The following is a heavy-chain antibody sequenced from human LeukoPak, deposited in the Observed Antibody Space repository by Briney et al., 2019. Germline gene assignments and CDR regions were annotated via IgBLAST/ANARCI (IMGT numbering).Heavy chain of an antibody. CDR3: ARHWSIAAAKNWFDP. D-gene: IGHD6-13*01. V-gene: IGHV4-4*09. Sequence: SETLSLTCSVSGASISSDYWSWIRQPPGKGLEWIGNIYSSETTKYNPSLRSRATISVDTSKNQFSLKLSSVTAADTAVYYCARHWSIAAAKNWFDPWGQGTLVTVSS. CDR1: GASISSDY. CDR2: IYSSETT. J-gene: IGHJ5*02.